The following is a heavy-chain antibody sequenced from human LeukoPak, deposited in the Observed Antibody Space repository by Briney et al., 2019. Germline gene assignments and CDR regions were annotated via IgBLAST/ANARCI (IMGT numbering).Heavy chain of an antibody. CDR3: AKIMDSSCYYPLYYYGMDV. Sequence: AGGSLRLSCAASGFPFSSYAMSWVRQAPGKGLEWVSAISGSGGSTYYADSVKGRFTISRDNSKNTLYLQMNSLRAGDTAVYYCAKIMDSSCYYPLYYYGMDVWGQGTTVTVSS. D-gene: IGHD3-22*01. J-gene: IGHJ6*02. CDR1: GFPFSSYA. CDR2: ISGSGGST. V-gene: IGHV3-23*01.